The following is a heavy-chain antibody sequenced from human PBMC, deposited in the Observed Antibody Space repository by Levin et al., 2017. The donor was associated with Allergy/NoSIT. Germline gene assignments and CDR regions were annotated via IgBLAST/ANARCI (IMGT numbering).Heavy chain of an antibody. CDR3: ASSITGTPC. J-gene: IGHJ4*02. D-gene: IGHD1-7*01. Sequence: LSLTCAASGFTFSSYSMNWVRQAPGKGLEWGSYISSSSSTIYYADSVKGRFTISRDNAKNSLYLQMNSLRDEDTAVYYCASSITGTPCWGQGTLVTVSS. V-gene: IGHV3-48*02. CDR2: ISSSSSTI. CDR1: GFTFSSYS.